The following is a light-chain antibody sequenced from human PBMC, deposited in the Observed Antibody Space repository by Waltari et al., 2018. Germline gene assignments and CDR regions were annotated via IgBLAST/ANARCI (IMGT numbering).Light chain of an antibody. Sequence: DIQMTQSPSTLSASVGDRVTITCRASQSISNWLAWYQQKPGKAPKVLICKASSLQSGVASRFSGSGSGTEFTLTISSLQPDDFATYYCQHYNSYSVTFGPGTKVDI. CDR2: KAS. CDR1: QSISNW. V-gene: IGKV1-5*03. CDR3: QHYNSYSVT. J-gene: IGKJ3*01.